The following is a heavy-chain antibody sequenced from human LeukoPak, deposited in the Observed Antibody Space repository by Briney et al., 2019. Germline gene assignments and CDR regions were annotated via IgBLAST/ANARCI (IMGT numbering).Heavy chain of an antibody. D-gene: IGHD3-10*01. Sequence: GGSLRLSCVASGFTVSSNYMSWVRQAPGKGLEWVSVIYSGGSTYYADSVKGRFTISRDNSKNTLYLQMNSLRAEDTAVYYCARSGSSSSPFDYWGQGTLVTVSS. J-gene: IGHJ4*02. CDR3: ARSGSSSSPFDY. CDR2: IYSGGST. CDR1: GFTVSSNY. V-gene: IGHV3-53*01.